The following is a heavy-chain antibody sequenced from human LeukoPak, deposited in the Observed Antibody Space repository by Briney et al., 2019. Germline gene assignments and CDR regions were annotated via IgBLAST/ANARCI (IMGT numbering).Heavy chain of an antibody. V-gene: IGHV3-23*01. CDR1: GITFSSYA. CDR3: AKFTRGIVGGDAFDI. Sequence: PGGSLRLSCAASGITFSSYAMSWVRQAPGKGLEWVSAISGSGGSTYYADSVKGRFTISRDNSKNTLYLQMNSLRAEDTAVYYCAKFTRGIVGGDAFDIWGQGTMVTVSS. J-gene: IGHJ3*02. D-gene: IGHD3-22*01. CDR2: ISGSGGST.